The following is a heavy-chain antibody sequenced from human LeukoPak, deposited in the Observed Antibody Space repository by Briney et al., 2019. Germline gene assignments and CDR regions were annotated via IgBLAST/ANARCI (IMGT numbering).Heavy chain of an antibody. Sequence: PSETLSLTCTVSGYSISSGYYWGWIRQPPGKGLEWIGSIYHSGSTYYNPSLKSRVTISVGTSKNQFSLKLSSVTAADTAVYYCARDRRQQLERLAFDIWGQGTMVTVSS. J-gene: IGHJ3*02. CDR2: IYHSGST. CDR1: GYSISSGYY. D-gene: IGHD1-1*01. V-gene: IGHV4-38-2*02. CDR3: ARDRRQQLERLAFDI.